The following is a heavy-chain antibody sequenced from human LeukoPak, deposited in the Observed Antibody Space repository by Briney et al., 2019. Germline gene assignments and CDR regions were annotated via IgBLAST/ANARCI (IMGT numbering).Heavy chain of an antibody. CDR1: GGTFSSYA. J-gene: IGHJ4*02. CDR3: ARDSLRFSTGDFDY. V-gene: IGHV1-69*05. CDR2: IIPIFGTV. D-gene: IGHD3-3*01. Sequence: ASVKVSCKASGGTFSSYAISWVRQAPGQGLEWMGGIIPIFGTVNYAQKFQGRVTITTDESTSTAYMELSSLRSEDTAVYYCARDSLRFSTGDFDYWGQGTLVTVSS.